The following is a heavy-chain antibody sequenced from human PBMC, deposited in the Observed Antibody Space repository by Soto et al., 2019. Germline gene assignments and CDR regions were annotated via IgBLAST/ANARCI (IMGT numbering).Heavy chain of an antibody. CDR1: GYTFTSYA. CDR2: INAGNGNT. J-gene: IGHJ4*02. D-gene: IGHD3-22*01. Sequence: ASVKVSCKASGYTFTSYAMHWVRQAPGQRLEWMGWINAGNGNTKYSQKFQGRVTITRDTSASTAYMELSSLRSEDTAVYYCARGADSTPISGYYHQDYFDYWGQGXLVTVYS. V-gene: IGHV1-3*01. CDR3: ARGADSTPISGYYHQDYFDY.